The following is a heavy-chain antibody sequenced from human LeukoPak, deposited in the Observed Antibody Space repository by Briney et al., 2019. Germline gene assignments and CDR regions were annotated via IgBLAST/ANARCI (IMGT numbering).Heavy chain of an antibody. CDR3: ARGPGSSGGAYVGDY. J-gene: IGHJ4*01. V-gene: IGHV3-74*01. Sequence: GGSLRLSCAASGFTFGNHWMHWVRQVPGKGLVWVARIDGGGGSISHADFVKGRFSISRGNAKSTLYLQMNSLRAEDTAVYYCARGPGSSGGAYVGDYWGHGTLVTVSS. CDR1: GFTFGNHW. D-gene: IGHD3-22*01. CDR2: IDGGGGSI.